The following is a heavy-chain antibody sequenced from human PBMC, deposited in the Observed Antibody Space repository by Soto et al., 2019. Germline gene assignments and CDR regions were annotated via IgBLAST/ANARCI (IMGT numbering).Heavy chain of an antibody. V-gene: IGHV1-2*02. CDR1: GYTFIGYY. CDR3: ARDARDDYVWGSYRFGMDV. J-gene: IGHJ6*02. Sequence: QAHLVQSGAEVKKPGASVKVSCKASGYTFIGYYMHWVRQAPGQGLEWLGWINPNSGAAIYAQKFQGRVTMTRDTSINTAYMELRSLRSDDTAVYYCARDARDDYVWGSYRFGMDVWGQGTTVTVSS. CDR2: INPNSGAA. D-gene: IGHD3-16*01.